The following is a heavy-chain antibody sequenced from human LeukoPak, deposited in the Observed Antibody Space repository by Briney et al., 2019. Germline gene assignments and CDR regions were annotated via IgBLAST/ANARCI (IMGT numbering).Heavy chain of an antibody. V-gene: IGHV1-69*05. CDR2: IIPIFGTA. CDR1: GGTFSSYA. J-gene: IGHJ6*03. Sequence: ASVKVSCKASGGTFSSYAISWVRQAPGQGLEWMGVIIPIFGTANYARKFQGRVTITTDESTSTAYMELSSPRSEDTAVYYCARDVTGDQEDYYYYMDVWGKGTTVTVSS. CDR3: ARDVTGDQEDYYYYMDV. D-gene: IGHD3-16*01.